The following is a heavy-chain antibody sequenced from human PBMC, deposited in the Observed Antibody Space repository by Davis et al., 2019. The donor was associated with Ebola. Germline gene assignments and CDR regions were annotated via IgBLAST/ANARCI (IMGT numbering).Heavy chain of an antibody. CDR1: GFTFSSYS. Sequence: GESLKISCAASGFTFSSYSMNWVRQAPGKGLEWVSSISSSSSYIYYADSVKGRFTIPRDNAKNSLYLQMNSLRAEDTAVYYCARWGMDVWGQGTTVTVSS. J-gene: IGHJ6*02. V-gene: IGHV3-21*01. CDR2: ISSSSSYI. CDR3: ARWGMDV.